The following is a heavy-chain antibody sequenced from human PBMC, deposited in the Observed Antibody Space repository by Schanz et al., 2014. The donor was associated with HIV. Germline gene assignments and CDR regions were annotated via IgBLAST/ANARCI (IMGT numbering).Heavy chain of an antibody. CDR1: GYTFTRYD. CDR2: MNPNSGNT. V-gene: IGHV1-8*01. J-gene: IGHJ4*02. CDR3: ARGRFCSGGSCYHDY. D-gene: IGHD2-15*01. Sequence: QVQLVQSGAEVKKPGASVKVSCKASGYTFTRYDINWVRQATGHGLEWMGWMNPNSGNTGYAQKFQGRVTMTRNTSINTAYMELSSLRSEDTAVYYCARGRFCSGGSCYHDYWGQGTLVTVSS.